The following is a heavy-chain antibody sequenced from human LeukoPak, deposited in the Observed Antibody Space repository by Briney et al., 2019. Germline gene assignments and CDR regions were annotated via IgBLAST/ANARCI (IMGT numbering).Heavy chain of an antibody. CDR3: ARSSEGRYYYDSSGFSYYYYYMDV. CDR2: IYYSGST. J-gene: IGHJ6*03. CDR1: GYSISSGYY. D-gene: IGHD3-22*01. V-gene: IGHV4-38-2*02. Sequence: SETLSLTCTVSGYSISSGYYWGWIRQPPGKGLEWIGYIYYSGSTYYNPSLRSRVTISVDTSKNQFSLKLSSVTAADTAVYYCARSSEGRYYYDSSGFSYYYYYMDVWGKGTTVTISS.